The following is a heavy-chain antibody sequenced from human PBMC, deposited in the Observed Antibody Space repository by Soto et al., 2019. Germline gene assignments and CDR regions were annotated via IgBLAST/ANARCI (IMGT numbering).Heavy chain of an antibody. CDR1: GYTFSNYG. V-gene: IGHV1-18*01. CDR2: ISAYNGNT. J-gene: IGHJ3*01. CDR3: ARDGRQFGPNSDTFDL. D-gene: IGHD3-10*01. Sequence: QVHLVQSGAEVRRPGASVRVSCKASGYTFSNYGINWVRQAPGQGLEWLGWISAYNGNTKSAQKFQDNLTRATDTSTSTAYMELRSLRSDDTAVYFCARDGRQFGPNSDTFDLWGQGTMITVSS.